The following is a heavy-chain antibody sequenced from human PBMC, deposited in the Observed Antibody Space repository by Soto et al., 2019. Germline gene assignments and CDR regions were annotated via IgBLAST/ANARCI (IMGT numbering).Heavy chain of an antibody. V-gene: IGHV1-69*01. CDR1: GGTFSNYA. CDR2: IIPFFGTV. D-gene: IGHD5-18*01. CDR3: ARDNPYTYSFGDWVDP. Sequence: QVRLVQSGAEVKKPGSSVKVSCKASGGTFSNYAITWLRLAPGQGLEWLGGIIPFFGTVNYAQKFQGRVTITADESTSTAYMELTRLRSEDTAVYYWARDNPYTYSFGDWVDPWGQGPLV. J-gene: IGHJ5*02.